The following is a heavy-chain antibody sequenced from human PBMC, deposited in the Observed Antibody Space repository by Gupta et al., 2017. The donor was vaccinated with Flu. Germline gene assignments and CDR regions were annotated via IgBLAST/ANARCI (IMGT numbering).Heavy chain of an antibody. CDR1: GFTVSNQY. V-gene: IGHV3-53*01. CDR2: IYSGSST. D-gene: IGHD2-15*01. J-gene: IGHJ4*02. CDR3: AREQPYCSGGSCYSFDS. Sequence: EVQLVESGGGLIQPGGSLRLSCAASGFTVSNQYLTWVRQAPGKGLEWVSIIYSGSSTYYADSVKGRFTISRDNSKNTVYLQMNSLRLEDTAIYYCAREQPYCSGGSCYSFDSWGQGTLVTVSS.